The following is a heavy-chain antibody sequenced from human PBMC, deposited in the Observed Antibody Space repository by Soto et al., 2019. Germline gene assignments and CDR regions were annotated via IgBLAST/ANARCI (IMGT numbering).Heavy chain of an antibody. D-gene: IGHD6-6*01. CDR2: ISGNGGST. Sequence: EVQLLESGGGLVQPGGSLRISCGASGFTFSVYAMTWVRQAPGKGLEWVSAISGNGGSTYYADSVKGRFTISRDNSKSTLHLQMNSLRVEDTAVYYCATDRTVGPHLVSVDSWGQGTLGTVSS. CDR3: ATDRTVGPHLVSVDS. V-gene: IGHV3-23*01. J-gene: IGHJ4*02. CDR1: GFTFSVYA.